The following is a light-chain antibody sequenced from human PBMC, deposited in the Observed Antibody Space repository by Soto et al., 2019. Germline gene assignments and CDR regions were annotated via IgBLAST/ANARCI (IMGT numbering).Light chain of an antibody. CDR3: GSYTSSSNNG. J-gene: IGLJ1*01. CDR2: EVS. Sequence: QSVLTQPASVSGSPGQSITIPCTGYIHYDCVSLYQQHPGTAPKLVIYEVSNRPSGTSDRFSGSKSGHTASLTISGLQTEDEAVYDCGSYTSSSNNGFGSGTKVTV. CDR1: IHYDC. V-gene: IGLV2-14*01.